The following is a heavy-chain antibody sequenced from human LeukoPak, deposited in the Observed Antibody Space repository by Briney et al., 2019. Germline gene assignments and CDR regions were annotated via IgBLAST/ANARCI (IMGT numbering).Heavy chain of an antibody. V-gene: IGHV4-34*01. D-gene: IGHD3-22*01. CDR1: GGSFGGYY. Sequence: SETLSLTCAVYGGSFGGYYWSWIRQPPGKGLEWIGEINHSGSTNYNPSLKSRVTISVDTSKNQFSLKLSSVTAADTAVYYRARRVVVIARGAFDIWGQGTMVTVSS. J-gene: IGHJ3*02. CDR3: ARRVVVIARGAFDI. CDR2: INHSGST.